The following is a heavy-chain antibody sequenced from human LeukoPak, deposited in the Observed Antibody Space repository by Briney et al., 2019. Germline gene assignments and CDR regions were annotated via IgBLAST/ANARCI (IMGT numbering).Heavy chain of an antibody. CDR1: SYTFTSYG. CDR3: ARVLRRDYDILTGPTDY. CDR2: ISAYNGNT. V-gene: IGHV1-18*04. Sequence: ASVKVSCKASSYTFTSYGISWVRQAPGQGLEWMGWISAYNGNTNYAQKLQGRVTMTTDTSTSTAYMELRSLRSDDTAVYYCARVLRRDYDILTGPTDYWGQGTLVTVSS. J-gene: IGHJ4*02. D-gene: IGHD3-9*01.